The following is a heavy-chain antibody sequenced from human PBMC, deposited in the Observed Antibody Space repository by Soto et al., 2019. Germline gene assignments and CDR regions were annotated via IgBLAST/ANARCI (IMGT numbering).Heavy chain of an antibody. CDR1: GGSISSSSYY. J-gene: IGHJ6*03. CDR2: IYYSGST. D-gene: IGHD4-4*01. V-gene: IGHV4-39*01. Sequence: SETLSLTCTVSGGSISSSSYYWGWIRQPPGKGLEWIGSIYYSGSTYYNPSLKRRVTISVDTSKNQFSLKLSSVTAADTAVYYCARHDYSNYYYYYMDVWGKGTTVTVSS. CDR3: ARHDYSNYYYYYMDV.